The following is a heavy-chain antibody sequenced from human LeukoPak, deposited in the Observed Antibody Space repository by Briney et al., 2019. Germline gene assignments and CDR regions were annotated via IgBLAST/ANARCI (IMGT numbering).Heavy chain of an antibody. D-gene: IGHD2-21*01. CDR1: GYAFTGYY. J-gene: IGHJ4*02. Sequence: ASVKVSCKASGYAFTGYYMHWVRQAPGQGLEWMGWINPNSGGTNYAQKFQGRVTMTRDTSSSTAYMELRRLRSDDTVVYYFASELLILRDSNDYWGQGTLVTVSS. V-gene: IGHV1-2*02. CDR3: ASELLILRDSNDY. CDR2: INPNSGGT.